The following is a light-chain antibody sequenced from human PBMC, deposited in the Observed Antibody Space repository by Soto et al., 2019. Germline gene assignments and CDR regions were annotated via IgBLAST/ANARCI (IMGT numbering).Light chain of an antibody. Sequence: AIRMTQSPSSFSASTGDRVTITCRASQGISSYLAWYQQKPGKAPKLLNYAASTLQSGVPSRFSGSGSGTDFTLTISCLQSEDFATYYCQQYYSYPPTFGGGTKVEIK. CDR1: QGISSY. J-gene: IGKJ4*01. CDR2: AAS. CDR3: QQYYSYPPT. V-gene: IGKV1-8*01.